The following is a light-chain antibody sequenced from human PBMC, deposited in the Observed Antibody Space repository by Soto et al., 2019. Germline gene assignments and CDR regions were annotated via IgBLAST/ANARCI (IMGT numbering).Light chain of an antibody. CDR3: QQYGNSPRT. V-gene: IGKV3-20*01. CDR1: QSVSSNF. CDR2: GAS. J-gene: IGKJ1*01. Sequence: EIVLTQSPGTLSLSPGERATLSCRASQSVSSNFLAWYQQRRGQAPRLLIYGASNRATGIPDRFSGSGSGTDFTLTISRLEPEDFAVYYCQQYGNSPRTFDQGTKVDIK.